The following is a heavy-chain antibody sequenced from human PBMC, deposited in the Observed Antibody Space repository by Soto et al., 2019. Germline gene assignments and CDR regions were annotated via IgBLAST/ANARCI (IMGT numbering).Heavy chain of an antibody. V-gene: IGHV4-59*01. CDR1: GGSISSYY. Sequence: SETLSLTCTVSGGSISSYYWSWIRQPPGKGLEWIGYIYYSGSTNYNPSLKSRVTISVDTSKNQFSLKLSSVTAADTAVYYCARGGYCSSTSCQGYYYYYGMDVWGQGTTVTVSS. CDR2: IYYSGST. J-gene: IGHJ6*02. D-gene: IGHD2-2*01. CDR3: ARGGYCSSTSCQGYYYYYGMDV.